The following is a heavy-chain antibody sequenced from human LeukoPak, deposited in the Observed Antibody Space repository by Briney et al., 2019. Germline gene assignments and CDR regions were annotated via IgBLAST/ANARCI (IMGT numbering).Heavy chain of an antibody. V-gene: IGHV4-59*02. Sequence: SETLSLTCTVSGGSVTDYYWSWIRQSPGKGLEWIGYIYYTGTSYNPSLKSRVTMSGDTSKNQFSLKLSSVTAADTAVYYCARDWGPMEGIFDYWGQGTLVTVSS. D-gene: IGHD3-16*01. CDR3: ARDWGPMEGIFDY. J-gene: IGHJ4*02. CDR2: IYYTGT. CDR1: GGSVTDYY.